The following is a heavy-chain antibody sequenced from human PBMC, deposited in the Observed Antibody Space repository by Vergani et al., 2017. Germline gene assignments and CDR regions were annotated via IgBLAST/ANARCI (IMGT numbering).Heavy chain of an antibody. V-gene: IGHV4-61*01. D-gene: IGHD2-21*02. CDR1: GGSITSGSYY. CDR2: IYYSGST. Sequence: QVQLHESGPGLVKPSQTLSLTCTVSGGSITSGSYYWSWIRQPPGKGLEWMGYIYYSGSTNYNPSLKSRVTISVDTSKNQFSLKLSSVTAADTAVYYCARNPYCGGDCYSDAFDIWGQGTMVTVSS. J-gene: IGHJ3*02. CDR3: ARNPYCGGDCYSDAFDI.